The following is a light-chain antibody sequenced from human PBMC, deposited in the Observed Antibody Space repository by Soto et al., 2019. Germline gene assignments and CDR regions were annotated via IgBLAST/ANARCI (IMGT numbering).Light chain of an antibody. CDR3: QVWDSSNVV. J-gene: IGLJ2*01. V-gene: IGLV3-9*01. CDR2: RSS. Sequence: SYELTQPLSVSVALGQTATISCGGNNIGGKNVHWYQQRPGQALVLVICRSSNRPSVIPERFSGSNSGDTATLTISRAQDGDEAGYYCQVWDSSNVVFGGGTKLTVL. CDR1: NIGGKN.